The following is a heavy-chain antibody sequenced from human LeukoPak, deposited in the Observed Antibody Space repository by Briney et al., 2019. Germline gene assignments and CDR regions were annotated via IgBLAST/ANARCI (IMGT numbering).Heavy chain of an antibody. Sequence: GGSLRLSRAASGFNFSSYNMKWVRQAPGKGLECVSSISSSSSYIFYADSVKGRFTISRDNAKKPLYLQMNSLRAEDTAVYYCASGVNYFDYWGQGTLVTVSS. J-gene: IGHJ4*02. CDR1: GFNFSSYN. D-gene: IGHD3-3*01. CDR3: ASGVNYFDY. V-gene: IGHV3-21*01. CDR2: ISSSSSYI.